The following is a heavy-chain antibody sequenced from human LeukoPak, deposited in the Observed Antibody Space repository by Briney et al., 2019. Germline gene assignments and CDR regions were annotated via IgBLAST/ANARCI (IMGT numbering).Heavy chain of an antibody. CDR1: GFTFSSYA. D-gene: IGHD6-19*01. J-gene: IGHJ4*02. CDR2: ISSNGGST. V-gene: IGHV3-64D*06. CDR3: VKNGVWDGSGWSWGVFDY. Sequence: GGSLRLSCSASGFTFSSYAMHWVRQAPGKGLEYVSAISSNGGSTYYADSVKGRFTISRDNSKNTLYLQMSSLRAEDTAVYYCVKNGVWDGSGWSWGVFDYWGQGTLVTVSS.